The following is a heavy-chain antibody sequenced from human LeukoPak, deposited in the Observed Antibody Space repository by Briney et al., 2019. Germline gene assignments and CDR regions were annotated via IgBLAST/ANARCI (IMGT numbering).Heavy chain of an antibody. V-gene: IGHV1-2*02. D-gene: IGHD3-9*01. CDR1: GYTFTDYY. CDR2: VYPRSGIT. Sequence: ASVRVSCKASGYTFTDYYIHCVRRAPGQGLEWMGWVYPRSGITKCTQKFQRRDTMTRDTAINQIYVDLCGLTFDDTAVYYCATDNYGMLDYWGQGNLVTVSS. CDR3: ATDNYGMLDY. J-gene: IGHJ4*02.